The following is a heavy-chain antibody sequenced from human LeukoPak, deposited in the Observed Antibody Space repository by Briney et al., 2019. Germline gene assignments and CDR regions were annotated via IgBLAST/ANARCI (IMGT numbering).Heavy chain of an antibody. V-gene: IGHV3-74*01. D-gene: IGHD5-18*01. J-gene: IGHJ4*02. CDR2: INSDGSTT. Sequence: GGSLRLSCAASGFTFSSYWMHWVRQAPGKGLVWVSRINSDGSTTTYADSVKGRFTISRDNAKNTLYLQMNSLRAEDTAIYYCARGHTSMVDYWGQGTLVTVSS. CDR3: ARGHTSMVDY. CDR1: GFTFSSYW.